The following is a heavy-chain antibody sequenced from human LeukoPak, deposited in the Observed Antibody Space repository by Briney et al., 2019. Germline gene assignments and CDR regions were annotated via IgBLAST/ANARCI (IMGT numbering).Heavy chain of an antibody. J-gene: IGHJ5*02. CDR3: AREVVAGNWFDP. D-gene: IGHD2-15*01. CDR1: GGTFSSYA. Sequence: GASVKVSCKASGGTFSSYAISWVRQAPGQGLEWMGGIIPIFGTANYAQKFQGRVTITADESTSTAYMELSSLRSEDTAVYYCAREVVAGNWFDPWGQGTLVTVSS. CDR2: IIPIFGTA. V-gene: IGHV1-69*13.